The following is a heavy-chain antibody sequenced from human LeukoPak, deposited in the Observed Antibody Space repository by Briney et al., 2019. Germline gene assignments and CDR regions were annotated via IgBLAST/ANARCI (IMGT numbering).Heavy chain of an antibody. CDR3: ARAASGDRYSGYAKDRYYFDY. Sequence: SVKVSCKASGGTFSSYAISWVRQAPGQGLEWMGRIIPILGIANYAQKFQGRVTITADKSTSTAYMELSSLRSEDTAVYYCARAASGDRYSGYAKDRYYFDYWGQGTLVTVSS. CDR2: IIPILGIA. J-gene: IGHJ4*02. D-gene: IGHD5-12*01. V-gene: IGHV1-69*04. CDR1: GGTFSSYA.